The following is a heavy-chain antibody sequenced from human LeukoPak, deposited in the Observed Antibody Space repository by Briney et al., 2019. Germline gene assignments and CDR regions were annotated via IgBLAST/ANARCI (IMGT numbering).Heavy chain of an antibody. J-gene: IGHJ4*02. V-gene: IGHV4-59*01. CDR1: GGSISSYY. CDR3: ARDTSAGAFDY. CDR2: IYYSGST. Sequence: SETLSLTCTVSGGSISSYYWSWIRQPPGKGLEWIGNIYYSGSTNYNPSLKSRVTISVDTSKNQFSLKLSSVTAADTAVYYCARDTSAGAFDYWGQGTLVTVSS. D-gene: IGHD6-25*01.